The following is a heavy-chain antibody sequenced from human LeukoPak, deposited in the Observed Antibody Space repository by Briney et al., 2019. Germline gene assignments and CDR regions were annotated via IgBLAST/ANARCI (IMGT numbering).Heavy chain of an antibody. CDR2: IYNSGST. CDR3: ARAGYCSGGSCSQGAFDI. V-gene: IGHV4-38-2*01. D-gene: IGHD2-15*01. Sequence: SETLSLTCVVSGYSISSGYYWGWIRQPPGKGLEWIASIYNSGSTYYNPSLKSRVTISVDTSKNQFSLKLSSVTAADTAVYYCARAGYCSGGSCSQGAFDIWGQGTMVTVSS. CDR1: GYSISSGYY. J-gene: IGHJ3*02.